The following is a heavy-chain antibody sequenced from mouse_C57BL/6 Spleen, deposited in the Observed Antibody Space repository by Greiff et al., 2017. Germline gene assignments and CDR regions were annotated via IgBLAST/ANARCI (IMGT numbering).Heavy chain of an antibody. Sequence: VKLQESGPGLVKPSQSLSLTCSVTGYSITSGYYWNWIRQFPGNKLEWMGYISYDGSNNYNPSLKNRISITRDTSKNQFFLKLNSVTTEDTATYYCAPRTVAPFAYWGQGTLVTVSA. CDR2: ISYDGSN. CDR3: APRTVAPFAY. D-gene: IGHD1-1*01. J-gene: IGHJ3*01. CDR1: GYSITSGYY. V-gene: IGHV3-6*01.